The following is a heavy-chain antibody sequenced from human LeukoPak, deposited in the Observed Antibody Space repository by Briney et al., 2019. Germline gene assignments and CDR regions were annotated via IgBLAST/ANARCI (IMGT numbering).Heavy chain of an antibody. Sequence: GASVKVSCKASGYSFTGYQMHWVRQAPGQGLEWMGWINPNNGDTNYAQKFQGRVAMTRDTSISTAYMELSRLRSDDTAVYYCARDKRSSGWYVYWGQGTLVTVSS. J-gene: IGHJ4*02. CDR1: GYSFTGYQ. D-gene: IGHD6-19*01. CDR2: INPNNGDT. CDR3: ARDKRSSGWYVY. V-gene: IGHV1-2*02.